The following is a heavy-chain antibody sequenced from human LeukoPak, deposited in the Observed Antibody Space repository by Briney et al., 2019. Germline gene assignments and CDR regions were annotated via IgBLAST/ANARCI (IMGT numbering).Heavy chain of an antibody. D-gene: IGHD2-15*01. V-gene: IGHV1-8*01. Sequence: ASVKVSCKASGYTFTSYDINWVRQATGQGLEWMGWMNPNSGNTGYAQKFQGRVTMTRNTSISTAYMELSSLRSEDTAVYYCARVEGYCSGGNCHYYGMDVWGQGTTVTVSS. CDR3: ARVEGYCSGGNCHYYGMDV. CDR2: MNPNSGNT. CDR1: GYTFTSYD. J-gene: IGHJ6*02.